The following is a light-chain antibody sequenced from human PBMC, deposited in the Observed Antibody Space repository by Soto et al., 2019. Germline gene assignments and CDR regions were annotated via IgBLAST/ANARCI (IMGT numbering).Light chain of an antibody. CDR3: MQALQTRYT. CDR2: LGS. J-gene: IGKJ2*01. Sequence: VMTQSPLSLPVTPGEPASISCRSSQSLLHSNGYNYLDWYLQKPGQSPQLLIYLGSNRASGVPDRFSGSGSGTDFTLKISRVEAEDVGVYYCMQALQTRYTFGQGTKLEIK. CDR1: QSLLHSNGYNY. V-gene: IGKV2-28*01.